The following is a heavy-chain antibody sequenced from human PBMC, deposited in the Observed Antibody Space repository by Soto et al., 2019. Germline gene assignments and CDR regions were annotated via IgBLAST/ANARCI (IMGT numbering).Heavy chain of an antibody. CDR2: IIPIFGTA. V-gene: IGHV1-69*12. J-gene: IGHJ5*02. D-gene: IGHD5-12*01. CDR1: GGTFSNYA. CDR3: SVGSVDIVPTWMKPFYP. Sequence: QVQLVQSGAEVKKPGSSVKVSCKASGGTFSNYAISWVRQAPGQGLEWMGGIIPIFGTANYAQKFQGRVTITVDESPSTVYMELSSLRSEDTAIYYCSVGSVDIVPTWMKPFYPWGQGPLVTVSS.